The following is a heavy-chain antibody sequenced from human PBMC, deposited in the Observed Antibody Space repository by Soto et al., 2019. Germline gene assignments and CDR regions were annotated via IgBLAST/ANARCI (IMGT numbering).Heavy chain of an antibody. Sequence: LRLSCAASGFTFDDYAMHWVRQAPGKGLEWVSGINWNSGSIGYGDSVKGRFAISRDNAKNSLHLQMNSLSAEDTAFYYCVKDESINWYSGHFRHWGQGTLVTVSS. CDR1: GFTFDDYA. CDR3: VKDESINWYSGHFRH. D-gene: IGHD6-13*01. CDR2: INWNSGSI. V-gene: IGHV3-9*01. J-gene: IGHJ1*01.